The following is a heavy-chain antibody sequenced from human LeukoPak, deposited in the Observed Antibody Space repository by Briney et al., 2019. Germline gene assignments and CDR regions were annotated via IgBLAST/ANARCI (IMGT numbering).Heavy chain of an antibody. CDR3: AKDRYVDTAMVNYNYYMDV. J-gene: IGHJ6*03. D-gene: IGHD5-18*01. CDR1: GFTFSSYG. Sequence: GGSLRLSCAASGFTFSSYGMHWVRQAPGKGLEWVAFIRYDGSNKYYADSVKGRFTISRDNSKNTLYLQMNSLRAEDTAVYYCAKDRYVDTAMVNYNYYMDVWGKGTTVTVSS. V-gene: IGHV3-30*02. CDR2: IRYDGSNK.